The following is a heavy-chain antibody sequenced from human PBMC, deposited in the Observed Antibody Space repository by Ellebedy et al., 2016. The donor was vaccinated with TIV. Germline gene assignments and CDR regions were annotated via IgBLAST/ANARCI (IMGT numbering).Heavy chain of an antibody. J-gene: IGHJ4*02. CDR3: ARMTSRGFSTPAY. V-gene: IGHV4-38-2*02. CDR2: LFHSGST. CDR1: GFSISGGYY. Sequence: SETLSLTXSVSGFSISGGYYWGWIRPTPGRGLGWIASLFHSGSTYYNPSLKSRVTISVDTSRNQMSLKVTSVTAADTAIYYCARMTSRGFSTPAYWGRGILVTVSS. D-gene: IGHD5-12*01.